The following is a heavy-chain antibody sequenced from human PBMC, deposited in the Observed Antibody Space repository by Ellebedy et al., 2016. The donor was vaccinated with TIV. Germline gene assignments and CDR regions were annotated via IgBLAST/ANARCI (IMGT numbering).Heavy chain of an antibody. D-gene: IGHD1-26*01. CDR1: GFTFSDYY. CDR3: ARDFTFQGLAMGATPNY. J-gene: IGHJ4*02. CDR2: ISYDGSNK. V-gene: IGHV3-30-3*01. Sequence: GESLKISCAASGFTFSDYYMSWIRQAPGKGLEWVAVISYDGSNKYYADSVKGRFTISRDNSKNTLYLQMNSLRAEDTAVYYCARDFTFQGLAMGATPNYWGQGTLVTVSS.